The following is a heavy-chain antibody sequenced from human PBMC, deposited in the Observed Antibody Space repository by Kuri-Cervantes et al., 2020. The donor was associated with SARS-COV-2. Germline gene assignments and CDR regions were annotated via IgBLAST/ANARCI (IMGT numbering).Heavy chain of an antibody. J-gene: IGHJ6*02. CDR1: GFTFSDYY. CDR3: ARMSMVRGVLGRRTLDYRYYAMDV. CDR2: ISSSSSYT. D-gene: IGHD3-10*01. V-gene: IGHV3-11*06. Sequence: GGSLRLSCAASGFTFSDYYMSWIRQAPGKGLEWVSYISSSSSYTNYADSVKGRFTISRDNAKNSLYLQMNSLRAEDTAVYYCARMSMVRGVLGRRTLDYRYYAMDVWGPGTRVTVSS.